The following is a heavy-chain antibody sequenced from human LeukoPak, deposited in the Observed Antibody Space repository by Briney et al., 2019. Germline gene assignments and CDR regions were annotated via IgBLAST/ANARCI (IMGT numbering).Heavy chain of an antibody. Sequence: ASVKVSCKASGGTFSSYAISWVGQAPGQGLEWMGGIIPIFGTANYAQKFQGRVTITADESTSTAYVELSSLRSEDTAVYYCARVPLEGALPFDYWGQGTLVTVSS. D-gene: IGHD3-16*01. V-gene: IGHV1-69*13. CDR2: IIPIFGTA. J-gene: IGHJ4*02. CDR3: ARVPLEGALPFDY. CDR1: GGTFSSYA.